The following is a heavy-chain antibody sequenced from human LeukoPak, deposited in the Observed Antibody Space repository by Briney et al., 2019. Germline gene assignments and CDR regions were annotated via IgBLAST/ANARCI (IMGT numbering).Heavy chain of an antibody. J-gene: IGHJ5*02. CDR1: GGSFSSYA. V-gene: IGHV1-69*13. CDR3: ARGEGYCSSTSCYSRGLDP. Sequence: GASVKVSCKASGGSFSSYAIRWVRQAPGQGLDWMGGVIPIFGTANYAQKFQGRVTITADEFTSTAYMELSSLRSADTAVYYCARGEGYCSSTSCYSRGLDPWGQGTLVTVSS. D-gene: IGHD2-2*01. CDR2: VIPIFGTA.